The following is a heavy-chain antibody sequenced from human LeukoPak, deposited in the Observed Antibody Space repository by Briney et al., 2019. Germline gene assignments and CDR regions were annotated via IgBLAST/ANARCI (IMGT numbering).Heavy chain of an antibody. D-gene: IGHD3-10*01. J-gene: IGHJ4*02. CDR2: ISYDGSQK. V-gene: IGHV3-30-3*01. Sequence: GGSPRLSCAASGFTFSSCAMHWVRQAPGKGLEWVAVISYDGSQKFYEDSVKGRFTISRDNAKNTLYLQMNSLTADDTAVYYCARGTVLLWFGVDYWGQGTLVTVSS. CDR3: ARGTVLLWFGVDY. CDR1: GFTFSSCA.